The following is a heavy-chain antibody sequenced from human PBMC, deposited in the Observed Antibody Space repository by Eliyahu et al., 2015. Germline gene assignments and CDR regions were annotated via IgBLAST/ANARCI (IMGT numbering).Heavy chain of an antibody. CDR3: ARRVYGDYRGVVNFDY. V-gene: IGHV4-34*01. Sequence: QVQLQQWGAGLLKPSETLSLTCAVYGGSFSGYYWSWIRQPPGKGLEWIGEINHSGSTNYNPSLKSRVTISVDTSKNQFSLKLSSVTAADTAVYYCARRVYGDYRGVVNFDYWGQGTLVTVSS. CDR1: GGSFSGYY. J-gene: IGHJ4*02. D-gene: IGHD4-17*01. CDR2: INHSGST.